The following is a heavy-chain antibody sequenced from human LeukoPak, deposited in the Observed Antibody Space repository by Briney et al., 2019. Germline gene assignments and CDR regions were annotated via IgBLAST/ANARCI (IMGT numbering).Heavy chain of an antibody. CDR2: FDPEDGET. CDR1: GYTLTELS. V-gene: IGHV1-24*01. J-gene: IGHJ3*02. D-gene: IGHD1-26*01. CDR3: ASLSRRGSYVEGSAFDI. Sequence: ASVKVSCKVSGYTLTELSMHWVRQAPGKGLEWMGGFDPEDGETIYAQKFQGRVTMTEDTSTDTAYMELSSLRSEDTAVYYCASLSRRGSYVEGSAFDIWGQGTMVTVSS.